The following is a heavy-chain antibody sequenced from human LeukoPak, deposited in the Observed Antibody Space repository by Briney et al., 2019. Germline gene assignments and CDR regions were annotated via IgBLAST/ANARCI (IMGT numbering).Heavy chain of an antibody. CDR2: ISSSSSTI. CDR3: AREAEITRFDY. J-gene: IGHJ4*02. Sequence: PGGSLRLSCAASGFTFSSYSMNWVRQAPGKGLEWVSYISSSSSTIYYADSVKGRFTISRDNAKNSLYLQMNSLRAEDTAVYYCAREAEITRFDYWGQGTLVTVSS. V-gene: IGHV3-48*01. CDR1: GFTFSSYS. D-gene: IGHD5-24*01.